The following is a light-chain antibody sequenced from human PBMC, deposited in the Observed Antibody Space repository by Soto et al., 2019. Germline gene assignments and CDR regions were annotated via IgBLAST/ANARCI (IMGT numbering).Light chain of an antibody. Sequence: EIALTQSPGTLSLSPGESGTLSCRASHSLGTNFLDWFQQKPGQAPRLLIYGASTRAIGIPDRFSGSGSGTHFNLTITRLEPEDSAVYYCQHYGDTPRTFGHGTKVEIK. V-gene: IGKV3-20*01. CDR2: GAS. CDR1: HSLGTNF. CDR3: QHYGDTPRT. J-gene: IGKJ1*01.